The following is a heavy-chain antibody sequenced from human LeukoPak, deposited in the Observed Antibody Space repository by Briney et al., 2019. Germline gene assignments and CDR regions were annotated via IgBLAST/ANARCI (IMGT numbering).Heavy chain of an antibody. J-gene: IGHJ4*02. CDR2: IYTSGST. D-gene: IGHD6-6*01. V-gene: IGHV4-61*02. CDR3: AREALEYFLFDY. Sequence: SETLSLTCTVSGGSISSGSYYWSWIRQPPGKGLEWIGRIYTSGSTNYKPSLKSRVTISVDTSKNQFSLKLSSVTAADTAVYYCAREALEYFLFDYWGQGTLVTVSS. CDR1: GGSISSGSYY.